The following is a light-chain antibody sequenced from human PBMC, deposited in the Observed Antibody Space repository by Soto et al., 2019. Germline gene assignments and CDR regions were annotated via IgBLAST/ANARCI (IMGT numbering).Light chain of an antibody. V-gene: IGKV3-20*01. J-gene: IGKJ2*01. Sequence: EIVLTQSPGTLSLSPGERATLSCRASQSVTSNYLGWYQQKPGQAPRLLIYGASSRPGGIPARVSGSGSGTDVTLTISRLEPEDFAVYYCQQYGSSPGTFGQGTKLEIK. CDR2: GAS. CDR1: QSVTSNY. CDR3: QQYGSSPGT.